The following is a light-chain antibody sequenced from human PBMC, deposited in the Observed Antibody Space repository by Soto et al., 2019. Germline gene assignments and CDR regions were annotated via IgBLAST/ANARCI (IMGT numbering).Light chain of an antibody. J-gene: IGKJ2*01. CDR1: QSVSSN. V-gene: IGKV3-15*01. Sequence: EIVMTQSPATLSVSPGERATLSCRASQSVSSNLACYQQKPGQAPRLLIYGASTRATGIPARFSGSGSGTEFTLTISSLQSEDFAVYYCQKYNNWPPTYTFGQGTKLEIK. CDR2: GAS. CDR3: QKYNNWPPTYT.